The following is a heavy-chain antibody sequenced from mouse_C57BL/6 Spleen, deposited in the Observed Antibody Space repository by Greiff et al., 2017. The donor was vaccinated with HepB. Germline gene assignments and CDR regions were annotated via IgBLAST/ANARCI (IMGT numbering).Heavy chain of an antibody. CDR3: ARSGVLWGGFAY. D-gene: IGHD2-14*01. CDR2: IYPGDGDT. Sequence: QVQLQQSGPELVKPGASVKISCKASGYAFSSSWMNWVKQRPGKGLEWIGRIYPGDGDTNYNGKFKGKATLTADKSSSTAYMQRSSLTSEYSAVYFCARSGVLWGGFAYWGQGTLVTVSA. CDR1: GYAFSSSW. V-gene: IGHV1-82*01. J-gene: IGHJ3*01.